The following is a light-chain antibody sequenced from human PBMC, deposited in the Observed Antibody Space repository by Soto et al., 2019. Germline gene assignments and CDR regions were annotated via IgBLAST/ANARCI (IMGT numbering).Light chain of an antibody. CDR3: QQYGNSPPFT. CDR2: GAS. J-gene: IGKJ3*01. V-gene: IGKV3-20*01. CDR1: QSVSSSY. Sequence: EIVLTQSPGTLSLSPGERATLSCRASQSVSSSYLAWYQQKPGQAPRLLIYGASTRSTGIPDRFSGSGSGTDFTLTISRIEPEDFAVYYCQQYGNSPPFTFGPGTKVDIK.